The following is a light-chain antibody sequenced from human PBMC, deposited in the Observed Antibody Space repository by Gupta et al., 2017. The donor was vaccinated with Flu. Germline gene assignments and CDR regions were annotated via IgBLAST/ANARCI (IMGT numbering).Light chain of an antibody. Sequence: EIVMTQSPGALSVSPGDRATLSCRASQSINSHLIWLQQKPGQAPTLLIYAASTRATGIPARFSGSGSGTDFTLTISSLQSEDSAVYYCQQYHNWPLTFGGGTKVEIK. CDR1: QSINSH. J-gene: IGKJ4*01. CDR2: AAS. V-gene: IGKV3D-15*01. CDR3: QQYHNWPLT.